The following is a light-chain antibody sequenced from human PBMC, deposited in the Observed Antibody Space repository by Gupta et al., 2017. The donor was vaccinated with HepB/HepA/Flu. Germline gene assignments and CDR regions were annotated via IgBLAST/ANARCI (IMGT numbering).Light chain of an antibody. CDR2: SNN. J-gene: IGLJ2*01. V-gene: IGLV1-44*01. CDR1: SSNIGSNT. Sequence: QSVLTQPPSASGTPGQRVTISCSGSSSNIGSNTVNWYQQLPGTAPKLLIYSNNQRPSVVPDRFSCATSGTSAALAISGLQAEDEADYYCSAWDDSLNGHVVFGGGTKLTVL. CDR3: SAWDDSLNGHVV.